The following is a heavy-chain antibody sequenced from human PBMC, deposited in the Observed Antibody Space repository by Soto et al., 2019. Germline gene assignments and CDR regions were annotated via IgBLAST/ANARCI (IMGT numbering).Heavy chain of an antibody. CDR1: GGAIRRRGYY. CDR3: ASSGAREGDWFDP. CDR2: VYYGGIT. Sequence: QVQLQESGPGLVKPSQTLSLTCTVSGGAIRRRGYYCIWIRHHPGEGLEWIGFVYYGGITDYNPSLKSRVTISADTSKNQFSLKLTSVTAADTAVYYCASSGAREGDWFDPWGQGTLVTVSS. D-gene: IGHD3-16*01. V-gene: IGHV4-31*03. J-gene: IGHJ5*02.